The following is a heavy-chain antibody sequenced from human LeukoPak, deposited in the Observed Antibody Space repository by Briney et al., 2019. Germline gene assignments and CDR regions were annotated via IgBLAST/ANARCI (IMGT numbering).Heavy chain of an antibody. CDR3: ARDHRRGSDDAFDI. D-gene: IGHD1-26*01. CDR1: GFTFSSHE. J-gene: IGHJ3*02. V-gene: IGHV3-48*03. CDR2: MRSSGSTI. Sequence: GGSLRLSCAASGFTFSSHEMNWVRQAPGKGLEWVSYMRSSGSTIYYADSVTGRFTISRDNAENALYLQMNSLRAEDTAVYYCARDHRRGSDDAFDIWGQGTMVTVSP.